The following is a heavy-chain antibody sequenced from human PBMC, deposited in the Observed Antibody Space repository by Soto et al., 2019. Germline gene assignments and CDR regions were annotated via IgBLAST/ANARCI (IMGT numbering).Heavy chain of an antibody. CDR1: GYTFTSYY. V-gene: IGHV1-46*01. J-gene: IGHJ5*02. D-gene: IGHD3-22*01. Sequence: ASVKVSCKASGYTFTSYYMHWVRQAPGRGLEWMGIINPSGGSTSYAQKFQGRVTMTRDTSTSTVYMELSSLRSEDTAVYYCARDQNYYGSSGYVDPWGQGTLVTVSS. CDR2: INPSGGST. CDR3: ARDQNYYGSSGYVDP.